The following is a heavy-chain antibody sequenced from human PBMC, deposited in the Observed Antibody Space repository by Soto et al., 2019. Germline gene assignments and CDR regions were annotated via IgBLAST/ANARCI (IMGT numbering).Heavy chain of an antibody. J-gene: IGHJ4*02. CDR1: GGSISSSIYY. Sequence: PSETLSLTCTVSGGSISSSIYYWGWIRQPPGRGLEWIGIIDYSGTTYYNPSLKSRLTMSVDTSKNHFSLNLSSVTAADTAVYNCARRTGSSTYYFDYWGQGALVTVSS. CDR2: IDYSGTT. V-gene: IGHV4-39*02. CDR3: ARRTGSSTYYFDY. D-gene: IGHD6-6*01.